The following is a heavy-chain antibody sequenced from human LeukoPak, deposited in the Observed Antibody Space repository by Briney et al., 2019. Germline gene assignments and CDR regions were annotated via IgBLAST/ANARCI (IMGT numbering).Heavy chain of an antibody. V-gene: IGHV3-21*01. CDR1: GFTFSSYS. CDR2: ISSSSSYI. J-gene: IGHJ4*02. CDR3: ARAGRRGRWLQEDY. D-gene: IGHD5-24*01. Sequence: GGSLRLSCAASGFTFSSYSMNWVRQVPGKGLEWVSSISSSSSYIYYADSVKGRFTISRDNAKNSLYLQMNSLRAEDTAVYYCARAGRRGRWLQEDYWGQGTLVTVSS.